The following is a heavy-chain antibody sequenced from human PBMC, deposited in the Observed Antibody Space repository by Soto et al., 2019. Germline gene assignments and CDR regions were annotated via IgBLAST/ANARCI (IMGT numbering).Heavy chain of an antibody. D-gene: IGHD3-16*01. CDR2: AYTVGST. CDR3: ARSPQTHSYAQFDS. Sequence: QVQLQESGPRLVKPSETLSLTCTVSGGSLSNYYWSWIRQPAGKGLEWIGRAYTVGSTNYNPSLTSRFPLSIDTSKTQSSLRLTSVTAADTAVYFFARSPQTHSYAQFDSWGQGSLVTVSS. J-gene: IGHJ4*02. CDR1: GGSLSNYY. V-gene: IGHV4-4*07.